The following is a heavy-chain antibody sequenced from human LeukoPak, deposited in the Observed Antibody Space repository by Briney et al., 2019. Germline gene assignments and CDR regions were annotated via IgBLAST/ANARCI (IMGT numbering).Heavy chain of an antibody. CDR1: GGSISSGGYY. D-gene: IGHD2-15*01. V-gene: IGHV4-31*03. Sequence: SETLSLTCTVSGGSISSGGYYWSWIRQHPGKGLEWIGYMYESGSTYYNPSLKSRVTISVDTSKNQFSLKLSSVTAADTAVYYCAREGNYCSGGNCYPGWFDPWGQGTLVTVSS. J-gene: IGHJ5*02. CDR2: MYESGST. CDR3: AREGNYCSGGNCYPGWFDP.